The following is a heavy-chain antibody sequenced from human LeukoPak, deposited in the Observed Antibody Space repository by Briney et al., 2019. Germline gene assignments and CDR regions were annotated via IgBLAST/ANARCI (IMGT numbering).Heavy chain of an antibody. Sequence: GGSLRLSCAASGFTFSSYAMSWVRQAPGKGLEWVSAISGSGGSTYYADSVKGRFTISRDNPKNTLYLQMNSLRAEDTAVYYCAKGSMIVVVITDYWGQGTLVTVSS. CDR3: AKGSMIVVVITDY. CDR1: GFTFSSYA. CDR2: ISGSGGST. D-gene: IGHD3-22*01. J-gene: IGHJ4*02. V-gene: IGHV3-23*01.